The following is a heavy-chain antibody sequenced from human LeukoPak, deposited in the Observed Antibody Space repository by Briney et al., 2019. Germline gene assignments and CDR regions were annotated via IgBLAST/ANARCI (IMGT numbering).Heavy chain of an antibody. V-gene: IGHV3-30-3*01. J-gene: IGHJ4*02. CDR2: ISYDGSNK. CDR1: GFTFSSYA. Sequence: GGSLRLSCAASGFTFSSYAMHWVRQVPGKGLEWVAVISYDGSNKYYADSVKGRFTISRDNSKNTLYLQMNSLRAEDTAVYYCARDSAVYCSSTSCYRSPFDYWGQGTLVTVSS. D-gene: IGHD2-2*02. CDR3: ARDSAVYCSSTSCYRSPFDY.